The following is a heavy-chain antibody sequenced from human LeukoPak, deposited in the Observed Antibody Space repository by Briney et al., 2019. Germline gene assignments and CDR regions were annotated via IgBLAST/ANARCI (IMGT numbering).Heavy chain of an antibody. CDR1: RFSFSDYT. CDR2: IYSGGST. V-gene: IGHV3-53*01. Sequence: GGSLRLSCAASRFSFSDYTMSWVRQLPGKGLEWVSGIYSGGSTYYADSVKGRFTISRDNSKNTLYLQMNSLGAEDTAVYYCAREPLSEDYGDYYWGQGTLVTVSS. D-gene: IGHD4-17*01. CDR3: AREPLSEDYGDYY. J-gene: IGHJ4*02.